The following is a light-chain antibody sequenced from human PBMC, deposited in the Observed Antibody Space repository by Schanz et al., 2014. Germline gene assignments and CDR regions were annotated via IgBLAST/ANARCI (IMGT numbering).Light chain of an antibody. V-gene: IGLV2-8*01. CDR1: SSDVGGYNY. CDR3: FSYAGRNTYV. Sequence: QSALTQPPSASGSPGQSVTISCTGTSSDVGGYNYVSWYQQHPGKAPKVMIYEVTKRPSGVPDRFSGSKSGNTASLTVSGLQAEDEADYYCFSYAGRNTYVFGGGTKLTV. CDR2: EVT. J-gene: IGLJ3*02.